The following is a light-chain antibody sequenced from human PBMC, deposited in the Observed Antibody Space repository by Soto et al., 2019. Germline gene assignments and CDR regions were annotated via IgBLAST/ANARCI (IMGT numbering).Light chain of an antibody. CDR1: SSDVGGYNY. V-gene: IGLV2-14*01. Sequence: QSALTQPASVSGSPGQSITISCTGTSSDVGGYNYVSWYQQHPGKAPKLMIYDVSNRPSGVSNRFSGSKSGNTAPLTISGLQAEDEADYYCSSYTSSSTDFGTGTKVTVL. J-gene: IGLJ1*01. CDR2: DVS. CDR3: SSYTSSSTD.